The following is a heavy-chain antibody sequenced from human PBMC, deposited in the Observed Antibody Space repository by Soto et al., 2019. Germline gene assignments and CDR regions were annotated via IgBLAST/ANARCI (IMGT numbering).Heavy chain of an antibody. Sequence: GGSLSLSCAASGFTFNNYEMNWVRQAPGKGLEWVSYISTGSITMYYADSVTGRFTISRDSAKNSLYLQMNSLRDDDTAVYYCARVGPPLDVWGQGTTVTVSS. CDR1: GFTFNNYE. CDR3: ARVGPPLDV. V-gene: IGHV3-48*03. D-gene: IGHD1-26*01. CDR2: ISTGSITM. J-gene: IGHJ6*02.